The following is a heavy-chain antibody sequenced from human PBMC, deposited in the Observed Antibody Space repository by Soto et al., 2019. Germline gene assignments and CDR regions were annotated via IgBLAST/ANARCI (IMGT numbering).Heavy chain of an antibody. CDR2: IYYSGST. J-gene: IGHJ4*02. Sequence: PSETLSLTCTVSGGSISSSSYYWGWIRQPPGKGLEWIGSIYYSGSTYYNPSLKSRVTISVDTSKNQFSLKLSSVTAADTAVYYCARRWGGTIDFSGQATLVTVSS. CDR1: GGSISSSSYY. D-gene: IGHD2-21*01. CDR3: ARRWGGTIDF. V-gene: IGHV4-39*07.